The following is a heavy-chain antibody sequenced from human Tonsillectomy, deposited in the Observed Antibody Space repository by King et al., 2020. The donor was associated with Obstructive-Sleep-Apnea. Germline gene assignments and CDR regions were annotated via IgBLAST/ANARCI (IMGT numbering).Heavy chain of an antibody. V-gene: IGHV1-8*01. Sequence: VQLVQSGAEVKKPGASVKVSCKASGYTFASYDINWVRQATGQGLEWLGWMNPNSGNTGYALKFLGRVTLTRDTSISTAYMELSSLRSEDTAVYYCARGTTGADYWGQGTLVTVSS. J-gene: IGHJ4*02. D-gene: IGHD1-1*01. CDR3: ARGTTGADY. CDR2: MNPNSGNT. CDR1: GYTFASYD.